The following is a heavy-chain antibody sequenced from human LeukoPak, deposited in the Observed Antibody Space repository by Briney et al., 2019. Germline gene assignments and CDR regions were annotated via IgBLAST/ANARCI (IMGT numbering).Heavy chain of an antibody. CDR3: ARQAYYYDSSGYPRHGGAFDY. V-gene: IGHV4-59*08. CDR1: GGSISSYY. Sequence: SETLSLTCTVSGGSISSYYWSWIRQPPGKGLEWIGSIYHSGSTYYNPSLKSRVTISVDRSKNQFSLKLSSVTAADTAVYYCARQAYYYDSSGYPRHGGAFDYWGQGTLVTVSS. J-gene: IGHJ4*02. CDR2: IYHSGST. D-gene: IGHD3-22*01.